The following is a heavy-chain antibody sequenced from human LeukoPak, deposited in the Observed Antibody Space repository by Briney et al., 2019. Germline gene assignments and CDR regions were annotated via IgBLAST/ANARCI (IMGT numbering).Heavy chain of an antibody. CDR3: ARRGFSSGWYRGLNWFDP. CDR1: GGSISSSSYY. V-gene: IGHV4-39*07. J-gene: IGHJ5*02. CDR2: IYYSGRT. Sequence: SETLSLTCTVSGGSISSSSYYWGWIRQSPGKGLEWIANIYYSGRTHYNPSLKGRVTISVDTSKNQFSLKLSSVTAADTAVYYCARRGFSSGWYRGLNWFDPWGQGTLVTVSS. D-gene: IGHD6-19*01.